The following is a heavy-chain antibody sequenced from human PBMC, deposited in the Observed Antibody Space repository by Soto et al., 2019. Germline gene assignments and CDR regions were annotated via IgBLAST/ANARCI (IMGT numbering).Heavy chain of an antibody. V-gene: IGHV3-11*01. CDR2: ISSSGSTI. Sequence: GGSLRLSCAASGFTFSDYYMSWIRQAPGKGLEWVSYISSSGSTIYYADSVKGRFTISRDNAKNSLYLQMNSLRAEDTAVYYCARDCRPYYDFWSGFGSRYYYYGMDVRGQGTTVTVSS. D-gene: IGHD3-3*01. CDR3: ARDCRPYYDFWSGFGSRYYYYGMDV. CDR1: GFTFSDYY. J-gene: IGHJ6*02.